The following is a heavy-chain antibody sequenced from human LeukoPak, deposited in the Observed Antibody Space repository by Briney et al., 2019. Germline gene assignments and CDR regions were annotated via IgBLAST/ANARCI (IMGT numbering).Heavy chain of an antibody. D-gene: IGHD4-17*01. CDR2: NSTYNGNT. Sequence: GASVKVSCKASGYTFTKYGITWVRQAPGQGLEWMGWNSTYNGNTNYAQKLQGRVTMTTDTSTSTAYMELRSLISDDAAVYYCARGDDYGDYWGLYWGQGTLVTVSS. CDR3: ARGDDYGDYWGLY. J-gene: IGHJ4*02. V-gene: IGHV1-18*01. CDR1: GYTFTKYG.